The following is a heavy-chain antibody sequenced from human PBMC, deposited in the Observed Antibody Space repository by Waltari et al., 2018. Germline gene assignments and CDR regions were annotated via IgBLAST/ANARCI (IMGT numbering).Heavy chain of an antibody. J-gene: IGHJ3*02. CDR1: GGSISSSSYY. CDR3: ARDWGSDAFDI. D-gene: IGHD7-27*01. V-gene: IGHV4-39*01. CDR2: IYYSGST. Sequence: QLQLQESGPGLVKPSETLSLTCTVSGGSISSSSYYWGWIRQPPGKGLEWIGSIYYSGSTYYNPSLKSRVTISVDTSKNQFSLKLSSVTAADTAVYYCARDWGSDAFDIWGQGTMVTVSS.